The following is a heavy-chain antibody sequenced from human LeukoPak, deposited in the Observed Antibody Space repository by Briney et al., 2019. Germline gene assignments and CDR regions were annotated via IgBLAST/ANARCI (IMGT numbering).Heavy chain of an antibody. CDR2: ISSDGSNK. CDR3: ARARGFYYNTMDV. V-gene: IGHV3-30-3*01. J-gene: IGHJ6*02. D-gene: IGHD3-10*01. Sequence: GGSLRLSCAASGFTFSSYTLYWVRQAPGKGLEWVAVISSDGSNKYYADSVKGRFSISRDNPKNTLYLQVNSLRAEDTAVYYCARARGFYYNTMDVWGQGTTVTVSS. CDR1: GFTFSSYT.